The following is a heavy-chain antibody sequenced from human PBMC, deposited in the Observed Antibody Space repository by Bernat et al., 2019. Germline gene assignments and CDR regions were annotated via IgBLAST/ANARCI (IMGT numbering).Heavy chain of an antibody. D-gene: IGHD6-13*01. Sequence: EVQLVESGGGLVQPGGSLRLSCAASGFTFSSYWMSWVRQAPGKGLEWVANIKQDGSEKYYVDSVKGRFTISRDNAKNSLYLQMNSLRAEDTAVYYCARDQGSSWYSLHNWFDPWGQGTLVTVSS. V-gene: IGHV3-7*04. CDR2: IKQDGSEK. CDR3: ARDQGSSWYSLHNWFDP. J-gene: IGHJ5*02. CDR1: GFTFSSYW.